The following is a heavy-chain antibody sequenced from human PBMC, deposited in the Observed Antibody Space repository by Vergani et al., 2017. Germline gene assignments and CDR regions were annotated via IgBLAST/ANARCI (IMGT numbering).Heavy chain of an antibody. V-gene: IGHV1-24*01. CDR3: ARAGSGSAPWGYYYYMDV. J-gene: IGHJ6*03. Sequence: QVQLVQSGAEVKKPGASVKVSCKVSGYTLTELSMHWVRQAPGKGLEWMGGFDPEDGETIYAQKFQGRVTMTEDTSTSTAYMELRSLRSDDTAVYYCARAGSGSAPWGYYYYMDVWGKGTTVTVSS. D-gene: IGHD1-26*01. CDR2: FDPEDGET. CDR1: GYTLTELS.